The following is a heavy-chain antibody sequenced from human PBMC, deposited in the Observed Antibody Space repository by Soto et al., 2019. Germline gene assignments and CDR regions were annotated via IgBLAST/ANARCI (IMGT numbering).Heavy chain of an antibody. CDR3: AKEGGLSGSYYVSSSNNVDY. Sequence: QVQLVESGGGVVQPGRSLRLSCVASGFTFSSHGMHWVRQAPGKGLEWVAIISYDGSNTYYADSVKGRFTISRDNSKNTLYVQMTSGRAEDTSVYYCAKEGGLSGSYYVSSSNNVDYWGEGTLVTVSS. D-gene: IGHD1-26*01. CDR2: ISYDGSNT. CDR1: GFTFSSHG. J-gene: IGHJ4*02. V-gene: IGHV3-30*18.